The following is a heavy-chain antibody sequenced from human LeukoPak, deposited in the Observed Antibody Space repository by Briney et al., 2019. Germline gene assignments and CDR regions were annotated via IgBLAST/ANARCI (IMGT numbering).Heavy chain of an antibody. CDR3: ARETAGTFHFDF. CDR1: GYTFTSYW. D-gene: IGHD6-13*01. CDR2: IYPGDSDT. J-gene: IGHJ4*02. V-gene: IGHV5-51*01. Sequence: GESLKISCKGSGYTFTSYWIGWVRQMPGKAPEWMGIIYPGDSDTRYSPSFQGQVTISADKSIRTAYLQWSSLKASDTAIYYCARETAGTFHFDFWGQRTLVAVSS.